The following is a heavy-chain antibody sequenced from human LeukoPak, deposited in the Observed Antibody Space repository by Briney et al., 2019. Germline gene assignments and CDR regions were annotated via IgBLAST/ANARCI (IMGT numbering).Heavy chain of an antibody. Sequence: GGSLRLSCAASGFTFSSYSMNWVRQAPGKGLEWVSSISSSSSYIYYADSVKGRFTISRDNAKNSLYLQMNSLRVEDTAVYYCAKDLGYSSSSGGFDYWGQGTLVTVSS. D-gene: IGHD6-6*01. CDR3: AKDLGYSSSSGGFDY. V-gene: IGHV3-21*04. CDR2: ISSSSSYI. CDR1: GFTFSSYS. J-gene: IGHJ4*02.